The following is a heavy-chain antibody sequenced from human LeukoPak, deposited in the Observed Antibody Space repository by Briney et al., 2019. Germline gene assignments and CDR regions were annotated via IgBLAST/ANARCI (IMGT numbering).Heavy chain of an antibody. CDR3: ARARSRLVVASWRVDAFDI. CDR2: ISSSSSTI. D-gene: IGHD2-21*01. J-gene: IGHJ3*02. CDR1: GFTFSSYS. Sequence: PGGSLLLSCAASGFTFSSYSMNWVRQAPGKGLEWVSYISSSSSTIYYADSVKGRFTISRDNAKNSLYLQMNSLRAEDTAVYYCARARSRLVVASWRVDAFDIWGQGTMVTVSS. V-gene: IGHV3-48*01.